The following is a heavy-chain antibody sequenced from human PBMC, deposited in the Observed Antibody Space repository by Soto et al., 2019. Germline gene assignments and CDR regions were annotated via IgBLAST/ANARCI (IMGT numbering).Heavy chain of an antibody. Sequence: QVQLVESGGGVVQPGRSRRLSCAASGFTFSSYGMHWVRQAPGKGLEWVAVISYDGSNKYYADSVKGRFTISRDTSKNTLYLQMNSLRAEDTAVYYCAGGFSNYYGMDVWGQGTTVTVFS. J-gene: IGHJ6*02. CDR1: GFTFSSYG. V-gene: IGHV3-30*03. CDR2: ISYDGSNK. D-gene: IGHD3-3*02. CDR3: AGGFSNYYGMDV.